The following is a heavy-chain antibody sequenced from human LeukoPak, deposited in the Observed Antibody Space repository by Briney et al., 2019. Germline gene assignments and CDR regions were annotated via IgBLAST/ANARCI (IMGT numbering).Heavy chain of an antibody. CDR2: MNPNSGNT. CDR3: ARDRCGGDCRSSGMDV. Sequence: ASVKVSCKASGYTFASYDIIWVRQATGQGLEWMGWMNPNSGNTDYAQKFQGRVTIATDTAMNTAYMELSSLTSEDTAVYYCARDRCGGDCRSSGMDVWGQGTTVTVSS. D-gene: IGHD2-21*02. CDR1: GYTFASYD. J-gene: IGHJ6*02. V-gene: IGHV1-8*01.